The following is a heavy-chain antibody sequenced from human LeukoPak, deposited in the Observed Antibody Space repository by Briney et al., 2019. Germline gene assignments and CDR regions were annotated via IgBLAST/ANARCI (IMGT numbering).Heavy chain of an antibody. D-gene: IGHD3-22*01. CDR2: ISAYNGNA. CDR1: GYTFTSYG. CDR3: ARVTFYYDSSGHFDY. J-gene: IGHJ4*02. Sequence: ASVKVSCKASGYTFTSYGISWVRQAPGQGLEWMGWISAYNGNANYAQKLQGRVTMTTDTSTSTAYMELSSLRSEDTAVYYCARVTFYYDSSGHFDYWGQGTLVTVSS. V-gene: IGHV1-18*01.